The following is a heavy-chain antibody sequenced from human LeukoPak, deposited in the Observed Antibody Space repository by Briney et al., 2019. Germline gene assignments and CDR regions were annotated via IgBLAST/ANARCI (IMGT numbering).Heavy chain of an antibody. D-gene: IGHD2-2*01. CDR2: IYYSGSA. J-gene: IGHJ4*02. Sequence: PSETLSLTCTVSGGSISSYYWSWIRQPPGKGLEWIGYIYYSGSANYNPSLKSRVTISVDTSKNQFSLKLSSVTAADTAVYYCASTCCSSTSCYPDYWGQGTLVTVSS. CDR3: ASTCCSSTSCYPDY. V-gene: IGHV4-59*08. CDR1: GGSISSYY.